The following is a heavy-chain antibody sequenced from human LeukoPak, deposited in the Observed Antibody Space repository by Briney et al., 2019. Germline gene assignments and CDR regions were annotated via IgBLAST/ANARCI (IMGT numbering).Heavy chain of an antibody. V-gene: IGHV1-3*01. CDR2: INAGNGNT. CDR1: GYTFTSYG. D-gene: IGHD3-9*01. Sequence: ASVKVSCKASGYTFTSYGIGWVRQATGQGLEWMGWINAGNGNTKYSQKFQGRVTITRDTSASTAYMELSSLRSEDTAVYYCARSNYDILTGYAYGMDVWGQGTTVTVSS. J-gene: IGHJ6*02. CDR3: ARSNYDILTGYAYGMDV.